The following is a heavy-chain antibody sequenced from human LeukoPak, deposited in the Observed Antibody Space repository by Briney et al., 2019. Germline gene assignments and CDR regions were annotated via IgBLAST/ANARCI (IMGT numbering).Heavy chain of an antibody. CDR3: ARDDFHYYFDY. CDR1: GGSFSGYY. D-gene: IGHD2-21*02. J-gene: IGHJ4*02. V-gene: IGHV4-34*01. CDR2: INHSGST. Sequence: SETLSLTCAVYGGSFSGYYWSWIRQPPGKGLEWIGEINHSGSTNYNPSLKSRVTISVDTSKNQFSLKLSSVTAADTAVYYCARDDFHYYFDYWGQGTLVTVSS.